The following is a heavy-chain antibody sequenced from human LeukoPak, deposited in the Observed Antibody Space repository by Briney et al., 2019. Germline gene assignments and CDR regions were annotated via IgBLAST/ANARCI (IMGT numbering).Heavy chain of an antibody. J-gene: IGHJ3*02. D-gene: IGHD2-21*02. CDR3: ARRGGDSPGAFDI. CDR2: IYYSGST. CDR1: GGSISSYY. V-gene: IGHV4-59*08. Sequence: SETLSLTCTVSGGSISSYYWSWIRQPPGKGLEWIGYIYYSGSTNYNPTLKSRVTISVDTSKNQFSLKLSSVTAADTAVYCCARRGGDSPGAFDIWGQGTMVTVSS.